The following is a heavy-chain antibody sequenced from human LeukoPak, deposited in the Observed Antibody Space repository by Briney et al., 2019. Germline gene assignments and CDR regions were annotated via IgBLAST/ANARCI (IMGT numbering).Heavy chain of an antibody. Sequence: PGGSLRLSCAASGFTFSSYGMHWVRQAPGKGLEWVAFIRYDGSNKYYADSVKGRFTISRDNSKNTLYLQMNSLRAEDTAVYYCAKDREMTTVTMQCFDYWGQGTLVTVSS. D-gene: IGHD4-17*01. V-gene: IGHV3-30*02. CDR3: AKDREMTTVTMQCFDY. CDR1: GFTFSSYG. CDR2: IRYDGSNK. J-gene: IGHJ4*02.